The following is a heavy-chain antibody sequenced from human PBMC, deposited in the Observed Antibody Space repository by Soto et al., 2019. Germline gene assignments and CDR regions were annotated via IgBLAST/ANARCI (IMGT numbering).Heavy chain of an antibody. CDR3: AREADFASSGYVLDY. V-gene: IGHV3-21*01. CDR1: GFTFSGFS. CDR2: VTSSPSSM. Sequence: GGSLRLSCAASGFTFSGFSMNWVRHAPGKGLEWVSSVTSSPSSMFYADSVKGRFTISRDDAKDSLFLQMNSLRADDTAVYYCAREADFASSGYVLDYWGLGTLVTVSS. D-gene: IGHD3-22*01. J-gene: IGHJ4*02.